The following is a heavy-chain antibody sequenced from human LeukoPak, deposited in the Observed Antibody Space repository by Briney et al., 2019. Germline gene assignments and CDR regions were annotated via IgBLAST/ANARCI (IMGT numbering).Heavy chain of an antibody. Sequence: GGTLRLSCAASGFTFSSYSMNWVRQAPGKGLEWVSSISSSSSYIYYADSVKGRFTISRDNAKNSLYLQMNSLRAEDTAVYYCARGRYSSGWAFDYWGQGTLVTVSS. CDR2: ISSSSSYI. V-gene: IGHV3-21*01. D-gene: IGHD6-19*01. J-gene: IGHJ4*02. CDR3: ARGRYSSGWAFDY. CDR1: GFTFSSYS.